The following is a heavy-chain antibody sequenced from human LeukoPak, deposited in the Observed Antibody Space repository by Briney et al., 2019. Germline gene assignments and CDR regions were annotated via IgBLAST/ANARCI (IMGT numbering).Heavy chain of an antibody. J-gene: IGHJ3*02. Sequence: GGSLRLSCAASGFTFSSYWMHWVRKAPGKGLVWVSRINSDGSSTSYADSVKGRFTISRDNAKNTLYLQMNSLRAEDTAVYYCASGWGTDAFDIWGQGTMVTVSS. V-gene: IGHV3-74*01. CDR2: INSDGSST. CDR1: GFTFSSYW. CDR3: ASGWGTDAFDI. D-gene: IGHD3-16*01.